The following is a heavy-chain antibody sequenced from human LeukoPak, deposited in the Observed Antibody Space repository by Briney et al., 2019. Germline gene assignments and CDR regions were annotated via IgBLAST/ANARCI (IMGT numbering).Heavy chain of an antibody. CDR2: IYHNGNT. D-gene: IGHD5-18*01. CDR3: ASGGYSYGFDY. V-gene: IGHV4-30-2*01. CDR1: GGSISSGGYS. J-gene: IGHJ4*02. Sequence: PSETLSLTCAVSGGSISSGGYSWSWIRQPPGKGLEWIGYIYHNGNTYYSPSLKSRVTISVDRSKNQLSLKLSSVTAADTAMYYCASGGYSYGFDYRGQGTLVTVSS.